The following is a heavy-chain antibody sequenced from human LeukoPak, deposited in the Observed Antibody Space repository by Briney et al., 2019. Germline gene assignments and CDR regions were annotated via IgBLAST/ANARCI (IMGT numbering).Heavy chain of an antibody. V-gene: IGHV4-59*01. CDR1: GGSISSYY. J-gene: IGHJ4*02. Sequence: SETLSLTCTVSGGSISSYYWNWIRQPPGKGLEWIGYIYYSGSSNYNPSLKSRVTISVDTSKNQFSLKLSSVTAADTAVYYCAREYGSGSYYRTYFDYWGQGTLVTVSS. CDR2: IYYSGSS. CDR3: AREYGSGSYYRTYFDY. D-gene: IGHD3-10*01.